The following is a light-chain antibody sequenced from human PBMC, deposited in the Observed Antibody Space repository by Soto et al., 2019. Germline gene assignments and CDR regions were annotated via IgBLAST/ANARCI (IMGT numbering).Light chain of an antibody. CDR1: SSEGGGYNY. CDR3: DSDTSSRACV. V-gene: IGLV2-14*01. Sequence: QSVLTQPASVSGSPGQSITISCTGTSSEGGGYNYVSWYQHQSGKAPKLLIHEVSYRPSGVSNGFSGSKSGNTASLTISGLPAEDEADYYCDSDTSSRACVFGIGTKLTVL. J-gene: IGLJ1*01. CDR2: EVS.